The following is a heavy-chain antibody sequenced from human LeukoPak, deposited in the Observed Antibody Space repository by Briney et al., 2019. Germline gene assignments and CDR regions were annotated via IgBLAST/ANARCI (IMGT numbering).Heavy chain of an antibody. V-gene: IGHV3-66*01. Sequence: GGSLRLSCAASGFTVSSSYMSWVRQTPEKGLEWVSVLHSGGFTEYADSVKGRFTISRDNSKNSLDLQMNSLRAEDTGVYYCARGYGSGSPFDYWGQGMLVTVSS. CDR1: GFTVSSSY. J-gene: IGHJ4*02. CDR2: LHSGGFT. D-gene: IGHD3-10*01. CDR3: ARGYGSGSPFDY.